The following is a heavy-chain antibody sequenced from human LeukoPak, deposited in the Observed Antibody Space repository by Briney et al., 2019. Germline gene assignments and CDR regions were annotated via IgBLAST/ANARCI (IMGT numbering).Heavy chain of an antibody. D-gene: IGHD6-19*01. Sequence: GASVKVSCKASGYTFTSYYMHWVRQAPGQGLEWMGIINPSGGSTSYAQKFQGRVTMTRDTSTSTVYMELSSLRSEDTAVYYCARYLAVARPDRGYFDYWGQGTLVTVSS. CDR2: INPSGGST. CDR3: ARYLAVARPDRGYFDY. V-gene: IGHV1-46*01. CDR1: GYTFTSYY. J-gene: IGHJ4*02.